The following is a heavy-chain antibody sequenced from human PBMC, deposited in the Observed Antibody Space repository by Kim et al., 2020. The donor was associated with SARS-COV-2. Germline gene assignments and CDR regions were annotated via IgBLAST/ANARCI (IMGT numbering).Heavy chain of an antibody. CDR2: ISYDGSNK. CDR1: GFTFSSYD. V-gene: IGHV3-30*18. J-gene: IGHJ3*02. CDR3: GKDEGIFGFIWNAIDI. Sequence: GGSLRLSCAASGFTFSSYDMHWVRQAPGKGLEWVAVISYDGSNKYYAAAVKGRSTISRNNYKNTLYLQMNSLRAEDTAVYYCGKDEGIFGFIWNAIDIWGQGTMVTVSS. D-gene: IGHD2-15*01.